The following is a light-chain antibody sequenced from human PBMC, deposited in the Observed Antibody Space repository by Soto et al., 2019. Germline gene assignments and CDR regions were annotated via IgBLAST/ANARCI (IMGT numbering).Light chain of an antibody. CDR1: QSVSNN. Sequence: EIVMTQSPATLSVSPGERATLSCRASQSVSNNLAWFQQKPGQPPRLLIYAASTTATGIPARFSGSGSGTELTLTISSLQSEDFAVYFCQQYNSWPLTFGPGTKVDLK. CDR3: QQYNSWPLT. J-gene: IGKJ3*01. CDR2: AAS. V-gene: IGKV3-15*01.